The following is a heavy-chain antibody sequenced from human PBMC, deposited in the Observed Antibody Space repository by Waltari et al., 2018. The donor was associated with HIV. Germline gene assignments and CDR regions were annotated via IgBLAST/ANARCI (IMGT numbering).Heavy chain of an antibody. Sequence: QVQLVEAGGGVVQPGTSLTLSCAASGYNFRNFPMHWVRQPPGKGLEWLTVISYEGDDKYYADSVKGRFTISRDNSKSTLYLQMDSLRPEDTAMYYCGRGGSFADYIDHWGQGSLVTVSS. D-gene: IGHD4-17*01. V-gene: IGHV3-30*01. CDR3: GRGGSFADYIDH. CDR1: GYNFRNFP. J-gene: IGHJ4*02. CDR2: ISYEGDDK.